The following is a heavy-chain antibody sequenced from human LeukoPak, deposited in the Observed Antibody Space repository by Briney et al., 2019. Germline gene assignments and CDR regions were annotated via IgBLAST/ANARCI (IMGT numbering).Heavy chain of an antibody. CDR1: GFTFSDYY. J-gene: IGHJ6*03. V-gene: IGHV3-11*04. CDR3: ARGTTPLMDV. Sequence: GGSLRLSCAASGFTFSDYYMSWIRHVPGKGLEWVSYIGRSGTTIHYADSVKGRFTISWDNAKKSLYLQMNSLRAEDTAVYYCARGTTPLMDVWGKGTTVTVSS. CDR2: IGRSGTTI. D-gene: IGHD1-1*01.